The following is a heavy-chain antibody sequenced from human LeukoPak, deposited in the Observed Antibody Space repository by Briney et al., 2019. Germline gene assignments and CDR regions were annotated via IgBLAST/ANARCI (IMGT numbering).Heavy chain of an antibody. CDR1: GSSISSSSYY. V-gene: IGHV4-39*01. D-gene: IGHD5-18*01. CDR2: IYYSGST. CDR3: ARHVSYSYGLRGFNWFDP. J-gene: IGHJ5*02. Sequence: SETLSLTCTVSGSSISSSSYYWGWIRQPPGKGLEWIGCIYYSGSTYYNPSLKSRVTISVDTSKNQFSLKLSSVTAADTAVYYCARHVSYSYGLRGFNWFDPWGQGTLVTVSS.